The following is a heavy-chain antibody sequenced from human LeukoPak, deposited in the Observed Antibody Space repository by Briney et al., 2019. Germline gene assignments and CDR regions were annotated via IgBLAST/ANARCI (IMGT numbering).Heavy chain of an antibody. J-gene: IGHJ4*02. CDR1: GGSFSGYY. D-gene: IGHD1-26*01. V-gene: IGHV4-34*01. CDR2: INHSGST. CDR3: ASSRCDLVGATRMIDFDY. Sequence: SETLSLTYAVYGGSFSGYYWSWIRQPPGKGLEWIGEINHSGSTNYNPSLKSRVTISVDTSKNQFSLKLSSVTAADTAVYYCASSRCDLVGATRMIDFDYWGQGTLVTVSS.